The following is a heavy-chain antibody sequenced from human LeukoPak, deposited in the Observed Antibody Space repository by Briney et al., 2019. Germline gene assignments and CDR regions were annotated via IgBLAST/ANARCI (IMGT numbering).Heavy chain of an antibody. CDR3: ARDAVSQPTPLDY. CDR1: GGSFSGYY. D-gene: IGHD1-14*01. J-gene: IGHJ4*02. V-gene: IGHV4-34*01. Sequence: SETLSLTCAVYGGSFSGYYWSWIRQPPGKGLEWIGEINHSGSTNYNPSLKSRVTISVDTSKNQFSLKLSSVTAADTAVYYCARDAVSQPTPLDYWGQGTLVTVSS. CDR2: INHSGST.